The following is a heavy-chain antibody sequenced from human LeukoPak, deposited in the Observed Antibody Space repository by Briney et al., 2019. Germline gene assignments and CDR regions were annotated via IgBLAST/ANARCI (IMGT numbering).Heavy chain of an antibody. CDR2: INHSGST. Sequence: SETLSLTCAVYGGSFSGYHWSWIRQPPGKGLEWIGEINHSGSTNYNPSLKSRVTISVDTSKNQFSLKLSSVTAADTAVYYCARGGLNGDYVMDYWGQGTLVTVSS. V-gene: IGHV4-34*01. CDR3: ARGGLNGDYVMDY. J-gene: IGHJ4*02. D-gene: IGHD4-17*01. CDR1: GGSFSGYH.